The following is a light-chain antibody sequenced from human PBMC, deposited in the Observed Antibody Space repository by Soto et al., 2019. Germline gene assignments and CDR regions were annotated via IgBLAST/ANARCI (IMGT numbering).Light chain of an antibody. CDR2: DVN. CDR1: SSDVGGYNY. V-gene: IGLV2-14*03. CDR3: SSYTSSSTRV. Sequence: QSALTQPASVSGSPGQSITISCTGTSSDVGGYNYVSWYQQYPGKAPKLMIYDVNYRPSGVSNRFSGSKSGNTASLTVSGLQAEDEADYYCSSYTSSSTRVFGTGTKVTVL. J-gene: IGLJ1*01.